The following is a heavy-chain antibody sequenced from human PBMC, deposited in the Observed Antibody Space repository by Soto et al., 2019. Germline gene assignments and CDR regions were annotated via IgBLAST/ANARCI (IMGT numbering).Heavy chain of an antibody. Sequence: NPSETLSLTCAVYGGSFSGYYWSWIRQPPGKGLEWIGEIHHNGNTNYNPSLKSRVTISVDTSKNHFSLKLISVTTADTAVYYCAREGNLGRWIQPLDSWGQGTLVTVSS. V-gene: IGHV4-34*01. CDR3: AREGNLGRWIQPLDS. J-gene: IGHJ4*02. D-gene: IGHD2-2*03. CDR1: GGSFSGYY. CDR2: IHHNGNT.